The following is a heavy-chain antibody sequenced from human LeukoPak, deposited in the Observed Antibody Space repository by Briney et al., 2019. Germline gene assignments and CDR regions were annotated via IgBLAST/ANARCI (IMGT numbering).Heavy chain of an antibody. CDR3: ARGPSGYHNT. D-gene: IGHD5-12*01. J-gene: IGHJ4*02. V-gene: IGHV3-23*01. Sequence: GGSLRLSCAASGFTFSSYNMNRVRQAPGKGLEWVSGISPNGVITYYADSVKGRFTISRDNSKNTLYLQMNSLRAEDTAVYYCARGPSGYHNTGGQGTLVTVSS. CDR2: ISPNGVIT. CDR1: GFTFSSYN.